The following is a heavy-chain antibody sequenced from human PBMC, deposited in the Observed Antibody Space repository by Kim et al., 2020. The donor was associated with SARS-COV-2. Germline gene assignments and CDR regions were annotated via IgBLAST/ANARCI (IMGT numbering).Heavy chain of an antibody. CDR1: GGSISRYY. CDR3: ARGSSLTIFGVVGWFDP. D-gene: IGHD3-3*01. J-gene: IGHJ5*02. Sequence: SETLSLTCTVSGGSISRYYWSWIRQPPGKGLEWIGYIYYSGSTNYNPSRKSRVTISVDTSKNQVSLKLSSVTAADTAVYYCARGSSLTIFGVVGWFDPWGQGTLVTVSS. V-gene: IGHV4-59*01. CDR2: IYYSGST.